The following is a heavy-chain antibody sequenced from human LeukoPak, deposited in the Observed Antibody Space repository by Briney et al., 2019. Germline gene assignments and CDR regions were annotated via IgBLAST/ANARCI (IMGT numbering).Heavy chain of an antibody. V-gene: IGHV3-23*01. CDR3: AKDPNSGYSYGLTYYFDY. D-gene: IGHD5-18*01. Sequence: GGSLRLSCAASGFTFSSYAMSWVRQAPGKGLEWVSAISGSGGSTYYADSVKGRFTISRDNSKNTLYLQMNSLRAEDTAVYYCAKDPNSGYSYGLTYYFDYWGQGTLVTVSP. J-gene: IGHJ4*02. CDR2: ISGSGGST. CDR1: GFTFSSYA.